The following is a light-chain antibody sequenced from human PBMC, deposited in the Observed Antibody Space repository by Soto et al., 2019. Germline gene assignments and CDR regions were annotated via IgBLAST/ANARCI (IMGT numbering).Light chain of an antibody. Sequence: DIQMTQSPSTLSGSVGDRVTITCRASQTISSWLAWYQQKPGKAPKLLIYKASTLKSGVPSRFSGSGSGIEFTLTISSLQPDDFATYYCQHYNSYSEAFGQRTKVDIK. CDR2: KAS. J-gene: IGKJ1*01. CDR3: QHYNSYSEA. V-gene: IGKV1-5*03. CDR1: QTISSW.